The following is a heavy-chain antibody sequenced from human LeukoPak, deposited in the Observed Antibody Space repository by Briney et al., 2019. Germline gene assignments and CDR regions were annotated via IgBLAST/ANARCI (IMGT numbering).Heavy chain of an antibody. Sequence: GASVKVSCKAFGYIFTNYYMHWVRQAPGQGLEWMGIINPSGGGTSFAQKFQGRVTMTRDTSTSTVYMELSSLKSEDTAVYYCARDKSPNWSFDDWGQGTLVTVSS. CDR2: INPSGGGT. CDR3: ARDKSPNWSFDD. J-gene: IGHJ4*02. V-gene: IGHV1-46*01. D-gene: IGHD1-1*01. CDR1: GYIFTNYY.